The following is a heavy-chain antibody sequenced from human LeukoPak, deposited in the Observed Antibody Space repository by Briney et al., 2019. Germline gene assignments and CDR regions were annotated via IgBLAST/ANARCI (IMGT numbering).Heavy chain of an antibody. J-gene: IGHJ4*02. CDR3: ARGFYYDSSGSTIYYFDY. CDR2: MNPNSGNT. Sequence: ASVKVSCKASGYTFTSYDINWVRQATGQGLEWMGWMNPNSGNTGYAQKFQGRVTMTRNTSISTAYMELSSLRSDDTAVYYCARGFYYDSSGSTIYYFDYWGQGTLVAVSS. D-gene: IGHD3-22*01. V-gene: IGHV1-8*01. CDR1: GYTFTSYD.